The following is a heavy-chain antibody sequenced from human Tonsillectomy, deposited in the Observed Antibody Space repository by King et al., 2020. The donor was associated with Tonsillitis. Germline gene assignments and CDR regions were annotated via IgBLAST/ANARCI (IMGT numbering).Heavy chain of an antibody. D-gene: IGHD6-6*01. CDR2: ISLNSGII. Sequence: VQLVESGGGLVQPGRSLRLSCAASGFTFDDYAMHWVRQGPGKGLEWVSSISLNSGIIDHADSVKGRFTISRDNAKNYLYLQMNSLRAEETALYYCVKSIDSSSWGVPQTAFDYWGQGTQVFVSS. J-gene: IGHJ4*02. CDR3: VKSIDSSSWGVPQTAFDY. CDR1: GFTFDDYA. V-gene: IGHV3-9*01.